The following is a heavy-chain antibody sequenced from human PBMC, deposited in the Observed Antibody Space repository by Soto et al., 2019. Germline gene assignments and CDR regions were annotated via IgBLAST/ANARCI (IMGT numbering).Heavy chain of an antibody. CDR2: IYYSGST. CDR3: ASASPVVTDV. D-gene: IGHD5-18*01. V-gene: IGHV4-30-4*01. J-gene: IGHJ6*02. CDR1: GGSISSGDYY. Sequence: QVQLQESGPGLVKPSQTLSLTCTVSGGSISSGDYYWSWIRQPPGKGLEWIGYIYYSGSTYYNPSLXGXVXIXLDTSKNQCSRKLSSVTAADTAVYYCASASPVVTDVWGQGTTVTVSS.